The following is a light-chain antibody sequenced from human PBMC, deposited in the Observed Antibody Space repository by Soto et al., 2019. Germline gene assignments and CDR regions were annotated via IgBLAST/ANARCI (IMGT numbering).Light chain of an antibody. CDR1: QDISNY. V-gene: IGKV1-33*01. CDR3: QQYDNLPLT. Sequence: DIQMTQSPSSLWASGGDRVTITCQASQDISNYLNWYQQKPGKAPKLMIYDASNLETGVTSRFSGSGSGTDFTFTISSLQPEDIATYYRQQYDNLPLTFGPGTKVDIK. J-gene: IGKJ3*01. CDR2: DAS.